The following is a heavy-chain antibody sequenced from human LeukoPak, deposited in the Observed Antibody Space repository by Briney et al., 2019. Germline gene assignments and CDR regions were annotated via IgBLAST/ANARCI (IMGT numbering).Heavy chain of an antibody. Sequence: GGSLRLSCAASGFTFSSYSMNWVRQAPGKGLEWFSSISSSSSYIYYADSVKGRFTISRDNAKNSLYLQMNSLRAEDTAVYYCAREDYYYYYMDVWGKGATVTISS. J-gene: IGHJ6*03. V-gene: IGHV3-21*01. CDR1: GFTFSSYS. CDR3: AREDYYYYYMDV. CDR2: ISSSSSYI.